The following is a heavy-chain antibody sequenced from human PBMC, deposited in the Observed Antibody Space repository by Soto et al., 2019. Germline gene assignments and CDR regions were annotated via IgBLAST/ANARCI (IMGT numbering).Heavy chain of an antibody. V-gene: IGHV3-74*01. J-gene: IGHJ4*02. Sequence: GGSLRLPCAASGFTFSPYRMHWVRQVPGKGLTWVSRISDDGSTATYADSVKGRFIISRDNAKNTLYLEMNTLRADDSGLYYCARGPRVSSTGTGAHWGRGTLVTVSS. CDR3: ARGPRVSSTGTGAH. D-gene: IGHD1-1*01. CDR1: GFTFSPYR. CDR2: ISDDGSTA.